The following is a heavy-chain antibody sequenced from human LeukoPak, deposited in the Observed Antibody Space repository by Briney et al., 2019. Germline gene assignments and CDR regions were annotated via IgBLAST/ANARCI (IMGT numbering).Heavy chain of an antibody. D-gene: IGHD3-10*01. Sequence: ASVKVSCKASGGTFSSYAISWVRQAPGQGLEWMGGIIPIFGTANYAQKFQGRVTITADESTSTAYMELSSLRSEDTAVYYCARSPLLWFGETPFDPWGQGTLVTVSS. CDR1: GGTFSSYA. V-gene: IGHV1-69*13. J-gene: IGHJ5*02. CDR3: ARSPLLWFGETPFDP. CDR2: IIPIFGTA.